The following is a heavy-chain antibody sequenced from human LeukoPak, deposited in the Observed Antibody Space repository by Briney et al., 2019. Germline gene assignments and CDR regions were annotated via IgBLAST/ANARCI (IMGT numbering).Heavy chain of an antibody. CDR3: ARSGSYYTAFDI. Sequence: ASVKVSCKASGYTFTGYYMHWVRQAPGQGLEWMGRINPNSGGTNYAQKFQGRVTMTRDTSTSTACMELSRLRSDDTAVYYCARSGSYYTAFDIWGQGTMVTVSS. V-gene: IGHV1-2*06. CDR1: GYTFTGYY. CDR2: INPNSGGT. D-gene: IGHD1-26*01. J-gene: IGHJ3*02.